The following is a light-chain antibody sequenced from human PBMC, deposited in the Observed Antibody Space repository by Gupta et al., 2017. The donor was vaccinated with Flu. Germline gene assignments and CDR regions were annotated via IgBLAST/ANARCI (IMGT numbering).Light chain of an antibody. Sequence: DIQLTQSPSFLSASVGDRVTITCRASQGISSYLDWYQQKPGKAPKLLIYAASTLQSGVPSRFSGSGSGTEFTLTISSLQPEDIATYYCQQCDNDPRTTFGDGTKVDIK. CDR1: QGISSY. V-gene: IGKV1-9*01. CDR3: QQCDNDPRTT. CDR2: AAS. J-gene: IGKJ3*01.